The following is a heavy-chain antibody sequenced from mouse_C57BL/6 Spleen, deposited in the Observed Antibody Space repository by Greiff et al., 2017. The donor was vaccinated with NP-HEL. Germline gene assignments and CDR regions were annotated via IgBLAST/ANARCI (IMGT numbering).Heavy chain of an antibody. Sequence: EVQLQQSGPELVKPGASVKISCKASGYTFTDYYMNWVKQSHGKSLEWIGDINPNNGGTSYNQKFKGKATLTVDKSSSTAYMELRSLTSEDSAVYDCARGDDGYDYGGQGTTLTVSS. J-gene: IGHJ2*01. D-gene: IGHD2-3*01. V-gene: IGHV1-26*01. CDR3: ARGDDGYDY. CDR1: GYTFTDYY. CDR2: INPNNGGT.